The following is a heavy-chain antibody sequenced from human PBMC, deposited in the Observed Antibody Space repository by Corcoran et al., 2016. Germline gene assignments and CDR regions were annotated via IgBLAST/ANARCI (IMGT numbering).Heavy chain of an antibody. CDR1: GYTFTSYG. D-gene: IGHD6-19*01. CDR3: AREGIAVAGTRWFDP. J-gene: IGHJ5*01. V-gene: IGHV1-18*01. Sequence: QVQLVQAGAEVKKPGASVKVSRKASGYTFTSYGISWVRQAPGQGLEWMGWMSAYNGNTNYAQKLQGRVTMNTDTSTSTAYMEMRSLRSDDTAVYDCAREGIAVAGTRWFDPWGQGTTVTVSS. CDR2: MSAYNGNT.